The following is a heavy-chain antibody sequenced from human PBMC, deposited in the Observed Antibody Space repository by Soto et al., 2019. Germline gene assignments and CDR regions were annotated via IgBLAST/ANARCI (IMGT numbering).Heavy chain of an antibody. CDR1: GYTFTSYA. D-gene: IGHD3-10*01. J-gene: IGHJ4*02. V-gene: IGHV1-3*01. CDR3: ARNYYGSGSYFTPFDY. CDR2: INAGNGNT. Sequence: QVQLVQSGAEVKKPGASVKVSCKASGYTFTSYAMHWVRQAPGQRLEWMGWINAGNGNTKYSQKFQGRVTITRDTXAXXAYMELSSLRSEDTAVYYCARNYYGSGSYFTPFDYWGQGTLVTVSS.